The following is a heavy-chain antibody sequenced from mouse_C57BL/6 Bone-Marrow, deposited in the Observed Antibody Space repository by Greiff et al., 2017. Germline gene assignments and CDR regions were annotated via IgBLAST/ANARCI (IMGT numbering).Heavy chain of an antibody. CDR2: IDPSDSYT. Sequence: QVQLQQSGAELVKPGASVTLSCKASGYTFTSYWMQWVQQRPGQGLEWIGEIDPSDSYTNYNQKFKGKATLTVDTSSSTAYMQLSSLTSEDSAVYYCARSGPAWFAYWGQGTLVTVSA. D-gene: IGHD3-1*01. CDR3: ARSGPAWFAY. CDR1: GYTFTSYW. J-gene: IGHJ3*01. V-gene: IGHV1-50*01.